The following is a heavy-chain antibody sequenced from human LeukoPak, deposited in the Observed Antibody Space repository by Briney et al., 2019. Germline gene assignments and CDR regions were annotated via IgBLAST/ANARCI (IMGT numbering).Heavy chain of an antibody. CDR1: GGTFSSYA. CDR3: AREAGDPRRYYYYGMDV. CDR2: IIPIFGTA. V-gene: IGHV1-69*01. J-gene: IGHJ6*02. Sequence: SVMVSCKASGGTFSSYAISWVRQAPGQGLEWMGGIIPIFGTANYAQKFQGRVTITADESTSTAYMELSSLRSEDTAVYYCAREAGDPRRYYYYGMDVWGQGTTVTVSS. D-gene: IGHD7-27*01.